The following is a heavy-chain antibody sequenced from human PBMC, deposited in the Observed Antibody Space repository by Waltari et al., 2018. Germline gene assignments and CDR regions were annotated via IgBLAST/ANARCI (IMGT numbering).Heavy chain of an antibody. CDR3: ARDRRIAVLSGDAFDI. J-gene: IGHJ3*02. Sequence: QLQLQESGTGLVKPSETLSLTCTVSGGSIRSSSYSWGWIRQPPGNGLEWSGSIYYSGSTYYNPSLKSRVTISGDTSKNQFSLKLSSVTAAATAVYYCARDRRIAVLSGDAFDIWGQGTMVTVSS. CDR1: GGSIRSSSYS. CDR2: IYYSGST. V-gene: IGHV4-39*07. D-gene: IGHD6-19*01.